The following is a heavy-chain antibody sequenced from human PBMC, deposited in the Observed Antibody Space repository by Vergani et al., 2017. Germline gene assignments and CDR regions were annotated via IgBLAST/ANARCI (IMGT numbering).Heavy chain of an antibody. D-gene: IGHD5-18*01. J-gene: IGHJ4*02. CDR1: GFTFSSYA. Sequence: EVQLLESGGGLVQPGGSLRLSCAASGFTFSSYAMSWVRQAPGKGLEWVSVISGSGGSTYYADSVKGRFTISRDNSKNTLYLQMNSLRAEDTAVYYCAKDRRIQLWTRAFDYWGQGTLVTVSS. V-gene: IGHV3-23*01. CDR2: ISGSGGST. CDR3: AKDRRIQLWTRAFDY.